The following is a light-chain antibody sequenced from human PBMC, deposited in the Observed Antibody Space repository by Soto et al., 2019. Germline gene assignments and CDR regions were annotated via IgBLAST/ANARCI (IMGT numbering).Light chain of an antibody. V-gene: IGKV1-39*01. Sequence: DIQMTQSPSSLSASVGDRVTITCRASQSISSYLNWYKQKPGKAPKLLIYAASSLQSGVPSRFSGSGSGTDFCHSISSLQPEDFATCYCKKSYSSPITLGQGTRLEIK. J-gene: IGKJ5*01. CDR1: QSISSY. CDR3: KKSYSSPIT. CDR2: AAS.